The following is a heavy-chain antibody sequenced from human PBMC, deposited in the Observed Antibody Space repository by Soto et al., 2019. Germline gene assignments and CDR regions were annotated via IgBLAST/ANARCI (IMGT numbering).Heavy chain of an antibody. CDR3: AKDLAMITFGGLIGQFDS. J-gene: IGHJ4*02. Sequence: PGGSLRLSCAASGFTFSSHAMSWVRQAPGKWLEWVSTISGHGGSPYYADFVKGRFTISRDNSENTVYLQMNSLRAEDTAVYYCAKDLAMITFGGLIGQFDSWGQGXLVTVYS. CDR2: ISGHGGSP. V-gene: IGHV3-23*01. CDR1: GFTFSSHA. D-gene: IGHD3-16*02.